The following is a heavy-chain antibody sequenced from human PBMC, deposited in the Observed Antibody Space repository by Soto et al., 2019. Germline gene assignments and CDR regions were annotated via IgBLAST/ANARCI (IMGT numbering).Heavy chain of an antibody. CDR3: ARDHGYSYGYLDN. CDR1: GGTLSSYA. J-gene: IGHJ4*02. Sequence: ASVKVSCKASGGTLSSYAISWVRQAPGQGLEWMGGIIPIFGTANYAQKCQGRVTITADESTSTAYMELSSLRSDGTAVYYCARDHGYSYGYLDNRGQGTLVT. CDR2: IIPIFGTA. D-gene: IGHD5-18*01. V-gene: IGHV1-69*13.